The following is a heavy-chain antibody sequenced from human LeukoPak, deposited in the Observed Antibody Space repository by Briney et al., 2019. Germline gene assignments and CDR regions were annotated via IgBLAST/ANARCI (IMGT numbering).Heavy chain of an antibody. V-gene: IGHV3-69-1*01. CDR2: ISSSSYI. CDR3: ARVIAFRGYMDV. CDR1: GFTFSDYY. D-gene: IGHD3-16*02. Sequence: PGGSLRLSCAASGFTFSDYYMSWIRQAPGKGLEWVSSISSSSYIYYADSVKGRFTISRDNAKNLLYLQMNSLRAEDTAVYYCARVIAFRGYMDVWGKGTTVTVSS. J-gene: IGHJ6*03.